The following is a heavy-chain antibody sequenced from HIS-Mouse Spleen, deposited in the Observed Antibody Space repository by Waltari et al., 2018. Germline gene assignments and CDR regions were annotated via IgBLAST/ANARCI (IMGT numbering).Heavy chain of an antibody. V-gene: IGHV3-7*01. Sequence: EVQLVESGGGLVQPGGSLRLSCTAAGFPFGRCWMVRARQGPGKGLEWVANIKQDGSEKYYVDSVKGRFTISRDNAKNSLYLQMNSLRAEDTAVYYCARDGGTGDFDYWGQGTLVTVSS. CDR1: GFPFGRCW. D-gene: IGHD7-27*01. CDR3: ARDGGTGDFDY. CDR2: IKQDGSEK. J-gene: IGHJ4*02.